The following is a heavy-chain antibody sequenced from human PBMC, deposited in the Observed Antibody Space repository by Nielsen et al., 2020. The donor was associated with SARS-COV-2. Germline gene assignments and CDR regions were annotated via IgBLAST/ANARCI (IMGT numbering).Heavy chain of an antibody. D-gene: IGHD2-2*01. CDR1: GGSISSSNW. V-gene: IGHV4-4*02. Sequence: SETLSLTCAVSGGSISSSNWWSWVRQPPGKGLEWIGEIYHSGSTNYKPSLKSRVTISVDRSKNQFSLKMRSVTAADTAVYYCVRYCSSTSCPRYYYYYYMDVWGKGTTVTVSS. CDR3: VRYCSSTSCPRYYYYYYMDV. J-gene: IGHJ6*03. CDR2: IYHSGST.